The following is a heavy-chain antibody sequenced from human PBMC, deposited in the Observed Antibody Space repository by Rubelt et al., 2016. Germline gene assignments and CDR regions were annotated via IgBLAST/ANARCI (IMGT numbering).Heavy chain of an antibody. V-gene: IGHV6-1*01. J-gene: IGHJ4*02. D-gene: IGHD6-13*01. Sequence: SPSRGLEWLGRTYYRSKWYNDYAVSVKSRITINPDTSKNQFSLQLNSVTPEDTAVYYCASEGQLVPERMDYWGQGALVTVSS. CDR3: ASEGQLVPERMDY. CDR2: TYYRSKWYN.